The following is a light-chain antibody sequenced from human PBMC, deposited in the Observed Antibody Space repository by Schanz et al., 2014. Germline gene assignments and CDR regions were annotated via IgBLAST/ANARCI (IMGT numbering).Light chain of an antibody. V-gene: IGKV3D-20*02. J-gene: IGKJ2*01. CDR3: QQRSNWPPYT. CDR1: QIVNSSH. Sequence: EILLTQSPGILSLSPGERATVSCRASQIVNSSHFAWYQQKRGQAPRLLIYGASSRATGVPDRFSGSGSGTDFTLTISSLEPEDFAVYYCQQRSNWPPYTFGQGTKLEIK. CDR2: GAS.